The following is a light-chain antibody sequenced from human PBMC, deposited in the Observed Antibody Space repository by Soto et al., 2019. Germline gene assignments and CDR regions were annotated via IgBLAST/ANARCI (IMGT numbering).Light chain of an antibody. CDR3: QQYGSSPQT. J-gene: IGKJ1*01. CDR1: QTVSSSF. CDR2: TAS. Sequence: EIGLTQSPGTLSLSPGERATLSCRASQTVSSSFLAWYQQKPGQAPRLLIYTASSRATGIPDRFTGSGSGTEFTLTISSLEAEDFAVDYCQQYGSSPQTFGQGTQVEMK. V-gene: IGKV3-20*01.